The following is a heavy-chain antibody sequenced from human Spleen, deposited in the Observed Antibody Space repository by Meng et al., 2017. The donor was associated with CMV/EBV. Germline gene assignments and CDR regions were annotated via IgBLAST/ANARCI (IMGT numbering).Heavy chain of an antibody. CDR3: ARDSRTLPA. Sequence: SLRLSCAACGFTFSSYDMHWVRQATGKGLEWVSAIGTAGDTYYPGSVKGQFTISRENAKNSLYLQMNSLRAEDTAVYYCARDSRTLPAWGQGTLVTVSS. CDR2: IGTAGDT. CDR1: GFTFSSYD. J-gene: IGHJ5*02. V-gene: IGHV3-13*03.